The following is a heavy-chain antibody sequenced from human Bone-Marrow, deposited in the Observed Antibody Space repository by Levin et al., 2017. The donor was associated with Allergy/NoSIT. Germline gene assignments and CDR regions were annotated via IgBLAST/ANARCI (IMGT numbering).Heavy chain of an antibody. J-gene: IGHJ6*02. CDR1: GGSVSSGNYF. CDR2: IYYHEYT. CDR3: ARGYVAGSYYYYCSDV. V-gene: IGHV4-30-4*01. Sequence: SETLSLTCNVSGGSVSSGNYFWTCIRQSPGMGLEWIGYIYYHEYTYSNPSLKSRLTISEDTSKNQFFLKLAAVTAADTAVYYCARGYVAGSYYYYCSDVWGQGPTVTVSS. D-gene: IGHD3-10*01.